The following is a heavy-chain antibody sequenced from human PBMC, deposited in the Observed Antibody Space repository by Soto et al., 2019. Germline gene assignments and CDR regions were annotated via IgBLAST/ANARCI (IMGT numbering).Heavy chain of an antibody. J-gene: IGHJ3*02. Sequence: QVQLVQSGAEVKKPGASVKVSCKASGYTFTSYYMHWVRQAPGQGLEWMGIINPSGGSTSYAQKFQGRVTMTRDTSTSTVYMELGSLRSEDTAVYYCAAITDIVVVVAGAYAFDIWGQGTMVTVSS. CDR3: AAITDIVVVVAGAYAFDI. D-gene: IGHD2-15*01. CDR2: INPSGGST. V-gene: IGHV1-46*01. CDR1: GYTFTSYY.